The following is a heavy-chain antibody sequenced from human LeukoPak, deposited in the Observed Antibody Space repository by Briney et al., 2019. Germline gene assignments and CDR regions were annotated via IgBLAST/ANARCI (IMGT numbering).Heavy chain of an antibody. J-gene: IGHJ4*02. CDR3: ARTSLWFGESS. D-gene: IGHD3-10*01. CDR2: INHNGST. CDR1: GGSFSGYY. Sequence: SETLSLTCAVYGGSFSGYYWSWIRQPPGKGLEWIGEINHNGSTNYNPSLKSRVTISVDTSKNQFSLKLSSVTAADTAVYYCARTSLWFGESSWGQGTLVTVSS. V-gene: IGHV4-34*01.